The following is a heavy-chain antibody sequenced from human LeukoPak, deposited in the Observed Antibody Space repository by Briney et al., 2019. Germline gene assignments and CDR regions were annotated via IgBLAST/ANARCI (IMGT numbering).Heavy chain of an antibody. V-gene: IGHV3-21*01. CDR1: GFTFSSYS. J-gene: IGHJ4*02. CDR3: ASFGSSTSHIGDDY. D-gene: IGHD2-2*01. CDR2: ISSSSSYI. Sequence: GGSLRLSCAASGFTFSSYSMNWVRQAPGKGLEWVSSISSSSSYIYYADSVKGRFTISRDNAKNSLYLQMNSLRAEDTAVYYCASFGSSTSHIGDDYWGQGTLVTVSS.